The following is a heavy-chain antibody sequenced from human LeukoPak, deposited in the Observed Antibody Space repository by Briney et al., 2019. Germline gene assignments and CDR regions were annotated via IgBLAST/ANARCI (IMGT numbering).Heavy chain of an antibody. CDR1: VRPNSIHY. D-gene: IGHD6-13*01. CDR3: ARCSSSWPIGPLDY. Sequence: SETLSLPCSVSVRPNSIHYGSWIRQPAGKGLDWVGRIHTCGSHNYNPSLKSRVTMAVDTSKTQFPLKLSSVTAADTAVYYCARCSSSWPIGPLDYWGQGTLVTVSS. V-gene: IGHV4-4*07. J-gene: IGHJ4*02. CDR2: IHTCGSH.